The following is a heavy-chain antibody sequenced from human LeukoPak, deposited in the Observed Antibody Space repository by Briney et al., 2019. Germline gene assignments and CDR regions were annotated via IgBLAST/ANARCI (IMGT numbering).Heavy chain of an antibody. CDR3: ARDLPYYGSLDV. Sequence: GGSLRLSCAASGFTFRNYWMGWVRQAPGKGLEWVANTKPDGSAEYYADSVRGRFTTSRDNANNLLYLQMNRLRAEDTAVYYCARDLPYYGSLDVWGQGTTVTVSS. CDR2: TKPDGSAE. D-gene: IGHD3-10*01. V-gene: IGHV3-7*01. J-gene: IGHJ6*02. CDR1: GFTFRNYW.